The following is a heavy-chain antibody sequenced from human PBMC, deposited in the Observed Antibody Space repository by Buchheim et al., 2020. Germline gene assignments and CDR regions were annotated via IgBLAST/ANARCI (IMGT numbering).Heavy chain of an antibody. CDR1: GYTFTTYP. CDR2: INTNTENP. Sequence: QVHLVQSGSVVREPGASVKVSCKASGYTFTTYPMNWVRQAPGQGLEWMGYINTNTENPTYAQGFTGRFVFSLDTSVSTAYLQITNLEAEDTAVYYCASLVGASRGPFDYWGQGTL. J-gene: IGHJ4*02. CDR3: ASLVGASRGPFDY. V-gene: IGHV7-4-1*02. D-gene: IGHD1-26*01.